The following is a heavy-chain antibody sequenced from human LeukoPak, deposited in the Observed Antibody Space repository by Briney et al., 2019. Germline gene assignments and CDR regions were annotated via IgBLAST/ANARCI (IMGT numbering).Heavy chain of an antibody. J-gene: IGHJ3*02. V-gene: IGHV3-21*01. Sequence: ETLSLTCAVSGGSIRSDGSSWSWVRQAPGKGLEWVSSISSSSSYIYYADSVKGRFTISRDNAKNSLYLHMNSLRAEDTAVYYCARVNWNYDAFDIWGQGTMVTVSS. CDR3: ARVNWNYDAFDI. CDR1: GGSIRSDGSS. CDR2: ISSSSSYI. D-gene: IGHD1-7*01.